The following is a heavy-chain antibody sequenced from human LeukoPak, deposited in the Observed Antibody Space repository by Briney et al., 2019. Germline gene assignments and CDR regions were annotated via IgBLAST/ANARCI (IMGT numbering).Heavy chain of an antibody. V-gene: IGHV3-30*04. CDR1: GFTFGIYA. J-gene: IGHJ4*02. CDR2: ISYDGSNK. CDR3: ARGRRLMVRGVLGGY. Sequence: GRSLRLSCAASGFTFGIYAMHWVRQAPGKGLEWVAGISYDGSNKYYADSVKGRFTISRDNSKNTLYLQMNSLRAEDTAVYYCARGRRLMVRGVLGGYWGQGTLVTVSS. D-gene: IGHD3-10*01.